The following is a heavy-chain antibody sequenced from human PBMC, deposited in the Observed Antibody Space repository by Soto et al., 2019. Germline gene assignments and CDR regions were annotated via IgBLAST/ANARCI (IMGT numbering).Heavy chain of an antibody. CDR3: ARQGYCSRTSCYTVDY. CDR1: GYIFTSYW. Sequence: GESLKISCRGSGYIFTSYWIGWVRQMPGKGLEWMGIIYPGDSNTRYSPSFQGQVTISADKSIWTAYLQWSSLKASDTAMSYCARQGYCSRTSCYTVDYWGQGTLVTVSS. J-gene: IGHJ4*02. CDR2: IYPGDSNT. D-gene: IGHD2-2*02. V-gene: IGHV5-51*01.